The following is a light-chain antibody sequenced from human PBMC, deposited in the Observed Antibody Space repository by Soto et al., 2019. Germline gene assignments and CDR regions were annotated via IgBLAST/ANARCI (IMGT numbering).Light chain of an antibody. CDR1: QSVSSSY. CDR3: QQRYNWPPT. CDR2: GAS. Sequence: EIVLTQSPGTLSLSPGERATLSCRASQSVSSSYLAWYQQKPGQSPRLLIYGASTRATGLPARFSGSGSGTDFTLTINSLEPEDFALYYCQQRYNWPPTFGQGTKVDIK. V-gene: IGKV3D-20*02. J-gene: IGKJ1*01.